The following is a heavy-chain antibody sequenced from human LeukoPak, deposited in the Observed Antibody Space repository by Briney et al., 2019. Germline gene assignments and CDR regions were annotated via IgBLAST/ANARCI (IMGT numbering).Heavy chain of an antibody. D-gene: IGHD3-22*01. CDR1: GGSFSGYY. CDR3: ASLYYYDSTRRNDAFDI. Sequence: PSETLSLTSAVYGGSFSGYYWSWIRQPPGKGLEWIGEINHSGSTNYNPSLKSRVTISVDTSKNQFSLKLSSVTAADTAVYYCASLYYYDSTRRNDAFDIWGQGTMVTVSS. CDR2: INHSGST. V-gene: IGHV4-34*01. J-gene: IGHJ3*02.